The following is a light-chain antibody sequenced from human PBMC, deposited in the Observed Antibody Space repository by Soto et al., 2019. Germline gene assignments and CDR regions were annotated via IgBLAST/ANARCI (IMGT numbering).Light chain of an antibody. CDR3: QQRSNWPPIT. J-gene: IGKJ5*01. CDR1: QSISRY. V-gene: IGKV3-11*01. CDR2: DAS. Sequence: ETVLTQSPAILSLSPGERATLFCRASQSISRYLAWYQQKPGQAPRLLIYDASNRATGTPARFSGSGSGTDFTLTISSLEPEDFAVYYCQQRSNWPPITFGQGTRPEIK.